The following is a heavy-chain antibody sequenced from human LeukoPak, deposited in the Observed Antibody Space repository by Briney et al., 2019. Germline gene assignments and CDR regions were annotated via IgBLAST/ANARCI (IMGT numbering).Heavy chain of an antibody. CDR1: GYSFTSYW. D-gene: IGHD3-22*01. Sequence: EESLKISCKGSGYSFTSYWIGWVRQMPGKGLEWMGISYPGDSDTRYSPSFQGQVTISADKSISNAYLQWSSLKASDTAMYYCARSNLPDYYDSSGYPDYWGQGTLVTVSS. V-gene: IGHV5-51*01. CDR2: SYPGDSDT. J-gene: IGHJ4*02. CDR3: ARSNLPDYYDSSGYPDY.